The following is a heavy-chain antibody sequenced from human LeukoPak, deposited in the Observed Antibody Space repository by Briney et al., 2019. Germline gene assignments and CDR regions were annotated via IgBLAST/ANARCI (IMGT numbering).Heavy chain of an antibody. J-gene: IGHJ4*02. CDR2: ISGSSGTT. D-gene: IGHD1-1*01. CDR3: AKACTTAVRQPFDS. Sequence: GGSLRLSCAASGFTFSSYSMSWVRQAPGKGLEWISVISGSSGTTFYADSVKGRFTISRDNSKNTLDLQMKSLRAEDTAIYYCAKACTTAVRQPFDSWGQGTLVTVSS. V-gene: IGHV3-23*01. CDR1: GFTFSSYS.